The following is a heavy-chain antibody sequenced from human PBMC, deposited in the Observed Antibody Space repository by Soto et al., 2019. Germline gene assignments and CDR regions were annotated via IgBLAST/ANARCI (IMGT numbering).Heavy chain of an antibody. CDR3: AIGANYYDSSGYYLGYFQH. CDR2: IYSGGST. D-gene: IGHD3-22*01. J-gene: IGHJ1*01. CDR1: GFTVSSNY. Sequence: GGSLRLSCAASGFTVSSNYMSWVRQAPGKGLEWVSVIYSGGSTYYADSVKGRFTISRDNSKNTLYLQMNSLRAEDTAVYYCAIGANYYDSSGYYLGYFQHWGQGTLVTVSA. V-gene: IGHV3-53*01.